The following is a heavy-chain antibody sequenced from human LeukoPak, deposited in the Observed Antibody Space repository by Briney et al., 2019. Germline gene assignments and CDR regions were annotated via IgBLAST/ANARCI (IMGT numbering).Heavy chain of an antibody. V-gene: IGHV3-30-3*01. Sequence: GGSLRLSCAASGFTFSTCSMHWVRQAPGKGREWVAVISYDGSTYYYGDSVKGRFTISRDNSKNTLFLQMNSLRAEDTAAYYCARGSDRSSWYDWFDPWGQGTLVTVSS. D-gene: IGHD6-13*01. CDR3: ARGSDRSSWYDWFDP. CDR2: ISYDGSTY. J-gene: IGHJ5*02. CDR1: GFTFSTCS.